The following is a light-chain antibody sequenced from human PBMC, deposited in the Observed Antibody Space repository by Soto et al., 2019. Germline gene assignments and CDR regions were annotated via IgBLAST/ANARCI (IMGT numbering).Light chain of an antibody. CDR2: EVS. J-gene: IGLJ1*01. Sequence: QSALTQPASVSGSPGQSITISCTGTSSDVGSYNLVSWYQQHPGKAPKLMICEVSKRPSGVSNRFSGSKSGNTASLTISGLQAEDEADYYCCSYAGSSTFYVFGTGNKVTVL. V-gene: IGLV2-23*02. CDR3: CSYAGSSTFYV. CDR1: SSDVGSYNL.